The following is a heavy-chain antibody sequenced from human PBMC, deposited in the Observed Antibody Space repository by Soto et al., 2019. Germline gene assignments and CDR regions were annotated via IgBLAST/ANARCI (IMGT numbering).Heavy chain of an antibody. J-gene: IGHJ4*02. CDR2: IYYSGST. Sequence: LXRACTVSCRSISSRGYYWTWIRQHAGKGLEWIGYIYYSGSTYYNPSLKSRVTISVDTSKNQFSLKLSSVTAADTAVYYCARVPRDYYYDSSGYYCYFDYWGQGTLVTASS. V-gene: IGHV4-31*03. D-gene: IGHD3-22*01. CDR3: ARVPRDYYYDSSGYYCYFDY. CDR1: CRSISSRGYY.